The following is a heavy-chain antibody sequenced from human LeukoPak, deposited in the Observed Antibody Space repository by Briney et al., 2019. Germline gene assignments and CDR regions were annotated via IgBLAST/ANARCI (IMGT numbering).Heavy chain of an antibody. Sequence: ASVKVSCKASGYTFTTYGIIWVRQAPGQGLEWMGWISTYNAKTKYAQNLQGRVAMTTDTSTSTVYMELRSLTSDDTAVYYCARDRCSSTSCPYYYYGMDVWGQGTTVTVSS. CDR3: ARDRCSSTSCPYYYYGMDV. V-gene: IGHV1-18*01. CDR2: ISTYNAKT. J-gene: IGHJ6*02. CDR1: GYTFTTYG. D-gene: IGHD2-2*01.